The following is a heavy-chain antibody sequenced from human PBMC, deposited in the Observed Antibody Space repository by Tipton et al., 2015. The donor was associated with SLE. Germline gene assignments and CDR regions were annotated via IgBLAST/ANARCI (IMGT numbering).Heavy chain of an antibody. Sequence: TLSLTCTVSGYSIRTGYYWGWIRQPPGKGLEWIGTIYHSGTTYYNPSLQSRVTISVDTSKNQFSLKLSSVTAADTAVYYCARLSERAFDYWGQGTLVTVSS. J-gene: IGHJ4*02. V-gene: IGHV4-38-2*02. D-gene: IGHD2-2*01. CDR2: IYHSGTT. CDR3: ARLSERAFDY. CDR1: GYSIRTGYY.